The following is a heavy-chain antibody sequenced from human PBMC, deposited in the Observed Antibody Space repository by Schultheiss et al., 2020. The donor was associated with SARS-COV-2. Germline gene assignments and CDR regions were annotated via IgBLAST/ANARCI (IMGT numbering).Heavy chain of an antibody. V-gene: IGHV3-53*05. CDR1: GFTVSSNY. CDR2: IYSGGST. Sequence: GESLKISCAASGFTVSSNYMSWVRQAPGKGLEWVSVIYSGGSTYYADSVKGRFTISRDNSKNTLYLQMNSLRAEDTAVYYCARGYDSQFDYWGQGTLVTVSS. D-gene: IGHD3-22*01. J-gene: IGHJ4*02. CDR3: ARGYDSQFDY.